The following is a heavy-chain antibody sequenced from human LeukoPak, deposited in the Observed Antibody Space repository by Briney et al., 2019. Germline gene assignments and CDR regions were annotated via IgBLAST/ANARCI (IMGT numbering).Heavy chain of an antibody. CDR2: ISSSSSFR. D-gene: IGHD4-17*01. CDR3: AKGPSPLSTTVTILDY. CDR1: GFTVSSNY. V-gene: IGHV3-21*04. Sequence: SGGSLRLSCAASGFTVSSNYMSWVRQAPGKGLEWVSSISSSSSFRYYADSVKGRFTISRDNAKNSLYLQMNSLRAEDTAVYYCAKGPSPLSTTVTILDYWGQGTLVTVSS. J-gene: IGHJ4*02.